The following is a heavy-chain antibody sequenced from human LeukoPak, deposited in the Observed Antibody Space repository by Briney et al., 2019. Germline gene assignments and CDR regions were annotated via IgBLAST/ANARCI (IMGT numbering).Heavy chain of an antibody. CDR1: GGPFSGFY. CDR3: ARGSRWTAFDI. J-gene: IGHJ3*02. CDR2: INHSGST. D-gene: IGHD6-13*01. V-gene: IGHV4-34*01. Sequence: SETLSPPWAVLGGPFSGFYWSWIPQPPGKGLGWIGEINHSGSTNCNPSLKSRVTLSVDTSKYQFSLKLSSVTAADTAVYYCARGSRWTAFDIRGQGTMVTVSS.